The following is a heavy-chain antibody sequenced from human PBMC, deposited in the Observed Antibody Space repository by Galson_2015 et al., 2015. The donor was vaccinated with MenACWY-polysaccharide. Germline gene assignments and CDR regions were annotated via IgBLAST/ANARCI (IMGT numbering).Heavy chain of an antibody. CDR3: ARQRGWMSFDF. CDR2: TYHGSNWYY. D-gene: IGHD6-19*01. V-gene: IGHV6-1*01. Sequence: CAISGDRVSTHSVGWHWIRQSPSRGLEWLGRTYHGSNWYYDYAISVKSRITVNPDTSKNQFSLQLNSVTPEDTAVYYCARQRGWMSFDFWGQGTLVTVSS. J-gene: IGHJ4*02. CDR1: GDRVSTHSVG.